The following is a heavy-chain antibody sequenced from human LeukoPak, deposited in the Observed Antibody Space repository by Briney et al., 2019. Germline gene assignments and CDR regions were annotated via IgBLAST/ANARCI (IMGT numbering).Heavy chain of an antibody. CDR1: GFTFDGYA. CDR3: AKDLSRNYYGSGMWDAFDI. V-gene: IGHV3-9*01. D-gene: IGHD3-10*01. J-gene: IGHJ3*02. Sequence: GGSLRLSCAASGFTFDGYAMHWVRQAPGKGLEWVSGISWNSGSIGYADSVKGRFTIFRDNAKNSLYLQMNSLRAEDTALYYCAKDLSRNYYGSGMWDAFDIWGQGTMVTVSS. CDR2: ISWNSGSI.